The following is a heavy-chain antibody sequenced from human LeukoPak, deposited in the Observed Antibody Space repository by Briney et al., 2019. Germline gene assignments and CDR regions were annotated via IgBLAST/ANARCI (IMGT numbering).Heavy chain of an antibody. D-gene: IGHD6-13*01. J-gene: IGHJ4*02. CDR2: INPNSGGT. CDR3: ARGESYSSSWYGD. CDR1: GYTFTGYY. Sequence: ASVKVSCKASGYTFTGYYMHWVRQAPGQGLEWMGWINPNSGGTNYAQKFQGWVTMTRDTSISTAYMELSRLRSDDTAVYYCARGESYSSSWYGDWGQGTLVTVSS. V-gene: IGHV1-2*04.